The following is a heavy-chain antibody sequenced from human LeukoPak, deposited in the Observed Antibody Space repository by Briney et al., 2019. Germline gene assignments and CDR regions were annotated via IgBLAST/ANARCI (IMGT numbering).Heavy chain of an antibody. CDR1: GGSISSSSYY. CDR2: IYYSGST. V-gene: IGHV4-31*03. CDR3: ARDRATPGYYYYGMDV. J-gene: IGHJ6*02. D-gene: IGHD5-24*01. Sequence: SETLSLTCTVSGGSISSSSYYWGWIRQHPGKGLEWIGYIYYSGSTYYNPSLKSRVTISVDTSKNQFSLKLSSVTAADTAVYYCARDRATPGYYYYGMDVWGQGTTVTVSS.